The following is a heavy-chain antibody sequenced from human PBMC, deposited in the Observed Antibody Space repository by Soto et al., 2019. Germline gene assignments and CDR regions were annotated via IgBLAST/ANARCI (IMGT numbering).Heavy chain of an antibody. D-gene: IGHD1-26*01. CDR2: IKTKSAGETT. Sequence: EVQLVEAGGGLVKPGGSLRLSCAASGFSFRTTWMAWVRQAPGKGQEWVGRIKTKSAGETTDYADPVKSRFTISRDDSKDTLYLYMYSMETGETAVYYCSRGSLLSGSVFIYWGQGTVVIVVS. V-gene: IGHV3-15*05. CDR1: GFSFRTTW. CDR3: SRGSLLSGSVFIY. J-gene: IGHJ4*02.